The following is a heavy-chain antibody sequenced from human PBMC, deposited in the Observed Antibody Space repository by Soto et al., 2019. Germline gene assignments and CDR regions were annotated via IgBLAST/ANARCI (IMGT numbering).Heavy chain of an antibody. D-gene: IGHD4-17*01. J-gene: IGHJ4*02. CDR2: ISWNSGSI. CDR1: GFTFDDYA. V-gene: IGHV3-9*01. Sequence: LRLSCSASGFTFDDYAMHWVRQAPGKGLEWVSGISWNSGSIGYADSVKGRFTISRDNAKNSLYLQMNSLRAEDTALYYCAKGHDYGGNFFDYWGQGTLVTVSS. CDR3: AKGHDYGGNFFDY.